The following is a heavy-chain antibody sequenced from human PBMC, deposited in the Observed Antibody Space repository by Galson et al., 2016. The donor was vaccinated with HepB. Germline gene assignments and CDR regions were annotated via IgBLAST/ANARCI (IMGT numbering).Heavy chain of an antibody. J-gene: IGHJ2*01. CDR2: ISSSSTYI. Sequence: SLRLSCAASGFTFSTYNMNWVRQAPGKGLEWVSSISSSSTYIYYADSVTGRFTISRDNAKNSLYLQMNSLRAEDTAVYYCARLRRAPWYIDLWGRGTLVTVSS. V-gene: IGHV3-21*01. CDR3: ARLRRAPWYIDL. CDR1: GFTFSTYN.